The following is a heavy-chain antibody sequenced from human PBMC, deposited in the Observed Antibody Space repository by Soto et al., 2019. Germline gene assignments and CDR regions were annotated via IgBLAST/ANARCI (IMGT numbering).Heavy chain of an antibody. CDR3: AIGQGGTNY. Sequence: QVQVQQWGAGLLKPSETLSLTCAVYGGSFNPYYWSWVRQPPGKGLEWIAEIQQAGGTYYNPSLKSRIAISLDTSKSQFSLNLNSVNDAETAVYYCAIGQGGTNYWGQGSLVIVSS. D-gene: IGHD3-16*01. J-gene: IGHJ4*02. V-gene: IGHV4-34*02. CDR1: GGSFNPYY. CDR2: IQQAGGT.